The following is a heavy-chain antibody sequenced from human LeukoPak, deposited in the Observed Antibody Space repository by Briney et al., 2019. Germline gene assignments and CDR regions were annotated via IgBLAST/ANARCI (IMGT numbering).Heavy chain of an antibody. D-gene: IGHD2-2*02. CDR1: GGSFSGYY. V-gene: IGHV4-34*01. CDR3: ARGSGEVPAAILDAFDI. J-gene: IGHJ3*02. CDR2: INHSGST. Sequence: PSETLSLTCAVYGGSFSGYYWSWIRQPPGKGLEWIGEINHSGSTNYNPSLKSRVTISVDTSKNQFSLKLSSVTAADTAVYYCARGSGEVPAAILDAFDIWGQGTMVTVSS.